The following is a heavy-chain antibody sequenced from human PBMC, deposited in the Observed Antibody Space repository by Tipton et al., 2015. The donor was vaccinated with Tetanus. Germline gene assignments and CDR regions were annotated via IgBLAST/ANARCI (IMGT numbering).Heavy chain of an antibody. CDR3: AREADCSGGSCFSGDFDN. V-gene: IGHV3-33*01. Sequence: SLRLSCTVSGFIFSSYGIHWVHQAPGKGLEWVAVSWYDGTDKYYADSVKGRFTISRDNSKNTLYLQMNSLRAEDTAVYYCAREADCSGGSCFSGDFDNWGQGTQVTVSS. CDR2: SWYDGTDK. CDR1: GFIFSSYG. J-gene: IGHJ4*02. D-gene: IGHD2-15*01.